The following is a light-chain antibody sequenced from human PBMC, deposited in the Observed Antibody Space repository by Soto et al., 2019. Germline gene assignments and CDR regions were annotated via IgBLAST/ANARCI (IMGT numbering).Light chain of an antibody. J-gene: IGKJ3*01. CDR2: AAS. Sequence: DIQMTQSPSSLSASVRDRVTIPCPASQSISSYLNWYQQKPGKAPKLLIYAASSLQSGVPSRFSGSGSGTDFTLTISSLQPEDFATYYCQQSYSTPRTFGPGTKVDIK. CDR1: QSISSY. V-gene: IGKV1-39*01. CDR3: QQSYSTPRT.